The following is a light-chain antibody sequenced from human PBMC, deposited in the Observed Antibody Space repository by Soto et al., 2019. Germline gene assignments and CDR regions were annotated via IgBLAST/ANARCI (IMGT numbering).Light chain of an antibody. CDR3: SSYAGSNNVV. CDR2: EVS. Sequence: ALTQPPSASGSPGQSVTISCTGTSSDVGGYNYVSWYQQHPGKAPKLMIYEVSKRPSGVPDRFSGSKSGNTASLTVSRLQAEDEADYYCSSYAGSNNVVFGGGTKVTVL. V-gene: IGLV2-8*01. CDR1: SSDVGGYNY. J-gene: IGLJ2*01.